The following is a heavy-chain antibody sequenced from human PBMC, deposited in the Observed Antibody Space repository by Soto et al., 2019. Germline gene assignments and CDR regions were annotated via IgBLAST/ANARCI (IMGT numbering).Heavy chain of an antibody. D-gene: IGHD2-2*01. CDR3: AASVVVPAAMVSRDYYYYGMDV. CDR2: IYPGDSDT. CDR1: GYSLTSYW. Sequence: PGESLKISCKGSGYSLTSYWIGWVRQMPGKGLEWMGIIYPGDSDTRYSPSFQGQVTISADKSISTAYLQWSSLKASDTAMYYCAASVVVPAAMVSRDYYYYGMDVWGQGTTVTVSS. J-gene: IGHJ6*02. V-gene: IGHV5-51*01.